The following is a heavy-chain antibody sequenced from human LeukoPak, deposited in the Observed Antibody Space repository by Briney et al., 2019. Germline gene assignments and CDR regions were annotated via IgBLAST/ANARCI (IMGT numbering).Heavy chain of an antibody. CDR2: ISYDESNK. CDR1: GFTFSSYA. Sequence: GGSPRLSCAASGFTFSSYAMHWVRQAPGKGLEWVAVISYDESNKYYADSVKGRFTISRDNSKNTLYLQMNSLRAEDTAVYYCAREATVLRYYFDYWGQGTLVTVSS. J-gene: IGHJ4*02. CDR3: AREATVLRYYFDY. V-gene: IGHV3-30-3*01. D-gene: IGHD1-1*01.